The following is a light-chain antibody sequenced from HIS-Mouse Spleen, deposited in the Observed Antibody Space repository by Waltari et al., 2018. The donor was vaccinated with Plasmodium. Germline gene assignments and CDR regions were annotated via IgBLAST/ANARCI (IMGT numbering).Light chain of an antibody. V-gene: IGKV1-9*01. CDR2: AAS. Sequence: IQLTQSPSFLSASVVDRVTITCRASQGISSYLAWYQQKPGKAPKLLIYAASTLQSGVPSRFSGSGSGTEFTLTISSLQPEDFATYYCQQLNSYPLTFGGGTKVEIK. J-gene: IGKJ4*01. CDR3: QQLNSYPLT. CDR1: QGISSY.